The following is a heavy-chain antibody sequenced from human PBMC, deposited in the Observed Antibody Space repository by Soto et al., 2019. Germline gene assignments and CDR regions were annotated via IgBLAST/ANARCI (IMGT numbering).Heavy chain of an antibody. CDR3: ARAELRFLEWPWFDP. V-gene: IGHV1-2*02. CDR2: INPNSGGT. CDR1: GYTFTGYY. Sequence: ASVKVSCKASGYTFTGYYMHWVRQAPGQGLEWMGWINPNSGGTNYAQKFQGRVTMTRDTSISTAYMELSRLRSDDTAVYYCARAELRFLEWPWFDPWGQGTLVTVSS. J-gene: IGHJ5*02. D-gene: IGHD3-3*01.